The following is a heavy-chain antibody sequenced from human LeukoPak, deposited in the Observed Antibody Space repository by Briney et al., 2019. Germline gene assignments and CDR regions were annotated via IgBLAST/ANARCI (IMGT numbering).Heavy chain of an antibody. Sequence: PSETLSLTCTVSGGSISSYYWSWIRQPPGKGLEWIGYIYYSGTTDYNPSLKSRVTISVDTSNNQFSLKVSSVTAADTAGYYCARSSGAYRSFDYWGQGTLVPVSS. V-gene: IGHV4-59*01. D-gene: IGHD1-26*01. CDR2: IYYSGTT. CDR1: GGSISSYY. CDR3: ARSSGAYRSFDY. J-gene: IGHJ4*02.